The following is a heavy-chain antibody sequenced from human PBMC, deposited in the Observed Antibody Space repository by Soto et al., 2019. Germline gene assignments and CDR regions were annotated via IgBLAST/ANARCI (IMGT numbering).Heavy chain of an antibody. J-gene: IGHJ4*02. Sequence: GGSLRLSCAASEFTFSSYAMSWVRQAPGKGLEWVSAVSGSGGTTYYADSVKGRFTVSRDNSRNTLYLQMNSLRAEDTAVYYWAKEDSITMVRGVIIDHWGQGTLVTVSS. D-gene: IGHD3-10*01. CDR3: AKEDSITMVRGVIIDH. CDR1: EFTFSSYA. CDR2: VSGSGGTT. V-gene: IGHV3-23*01.